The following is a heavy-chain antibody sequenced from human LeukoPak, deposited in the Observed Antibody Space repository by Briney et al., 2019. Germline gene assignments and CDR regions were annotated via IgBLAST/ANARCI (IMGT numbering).Heavy chain of an antibody. CDR3: ARDGPYGDYVDAFDI. V-gene: IGHV4-59*01. CDR2: IYYSGST. Sequence: SETLSLTCTVSGGSISSYYWSWIRQRPGKGLEWIGYIYYSGSTNYNPSLKSRVTISVDTSKNQFSLKLSSVTAADTAVYYCARDGPYGDYVDAFDIWGQGTMVTVSS. D-gene: IGHD4-17*01. J-gene: IGHJ3*02. CDR1: GGSISSYY.